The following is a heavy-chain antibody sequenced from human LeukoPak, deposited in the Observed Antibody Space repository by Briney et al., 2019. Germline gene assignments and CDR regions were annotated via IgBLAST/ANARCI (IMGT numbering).Heavy chain of an antibody. V-gene: IGHV1-46*01. CDR3: ARAGYCSSTSCYGRLDY. CDR2: INPSGGST. D-gene: IGHD2-2*01. Sequence: ASVKVSCKASGYTFTSYYMHWVRQAPGQGLEWMGIINPSGGSTSYAQKFQGRVTITADKSTSTAYMELSSLRSEDTAVYYCARAGYCSSTSCYGRLDYWGQGTLVTVSS. CDR1: GYTFTSYY. J-gene: IGHJ4*02.